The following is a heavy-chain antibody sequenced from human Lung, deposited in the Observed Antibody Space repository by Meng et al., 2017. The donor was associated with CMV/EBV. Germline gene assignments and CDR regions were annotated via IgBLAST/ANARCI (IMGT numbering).Heavy chain of an antibody. CDR2: INHSGST. D-gene: IGHD4-11*01. CDR3: ARGLADSNPFFYYYYGMDV. Sequence: SETLSLXXAVYGGSFSGYYCTWIRQSPGKGLEWIGDINHSGSTNYNPSLKSRVTISVDTSKKQCSLKLSSVTAADTAVYFCARGLADSNPFFYYYYGMDVWGQGTTVXVSS. J-gene: IGHJ6*02. V-gene: IGHV4-34*01. CDR1: GGSFSGYY.